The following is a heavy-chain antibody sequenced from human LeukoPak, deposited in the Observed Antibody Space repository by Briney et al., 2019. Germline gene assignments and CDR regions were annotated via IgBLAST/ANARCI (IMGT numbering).Heavy chain of an antibody. V-gene: IGHV1-69*06. Sequence: SVKVSCKASGGSFRRYAFAWVRQAPGQGLEWMGGIMPVLDTGSYAQGFQGRVTITADRSTSTAYMELRSLKPEDTALYYCAARDNGNDLLSYHAMDVWGNGTTVTVSS. J-gene: IGHJ6*04. CDR2: IMPVLDTG. CDR1: GGSFRRYA. CDR3: AARDNGNDLLSYHAMDV. D-gene: IGHD1-1*01.